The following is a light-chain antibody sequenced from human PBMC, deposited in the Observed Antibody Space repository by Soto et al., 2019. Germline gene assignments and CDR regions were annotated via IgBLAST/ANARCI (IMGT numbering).Light chain of an antibody. J-gene: IGLJ1*01. CDR3: TSYATVSTLYV. CDR2: DVV. Sequence: QSVLTQPASVSASPGRSITISCAGTSSDVGRFNYVSWYQQYPGKAPKLIIYDVVKRPSGISNRFSGSKSGNTASLTISGLQAEDEADYYCTSYATVSTLYVFGTGTKVTVL. V-gene: IGLV2-14*03. CDR1: SSDVGRFNY.